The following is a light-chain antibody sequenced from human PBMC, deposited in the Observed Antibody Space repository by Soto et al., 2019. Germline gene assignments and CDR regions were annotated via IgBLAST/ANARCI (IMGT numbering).Light chain of an antibody. V-gene: IGKV3-20*01. CDR1: QSISSSY. CDR2: GAS. J-gene: IGKJ2*01. CDR3: QQYNNWPPMYT. Sequence: IVLTQSPGTLSLSPGERATLSCRASQSISSSYLDWYQQKPGQAPRLLIYGASNRATAIPDRFSGSGSGTEFTLTISSLQSEDSAVYYCQQYNNWPPMYTFGQGTKV.